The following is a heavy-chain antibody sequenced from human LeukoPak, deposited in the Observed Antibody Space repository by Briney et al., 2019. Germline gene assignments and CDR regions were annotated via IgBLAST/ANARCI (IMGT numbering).Heavy chain of an antibody. CDR1: GGTFSSYA. V-gene: IGHV1-69*04. Sequence: SVKVSCKASGGTFSSYAISWVRQAPGQGLEWMGRIIPILGIANYAQKFQGGVTITADKSTSTAYMELSSLRSEDTAVYYCARIGLCSGGSCYVDYWGQGTLVTVSS. CDR3: ARIGLCSGGSCYVDY. D-gene: IGHD2-15*01. J-gene: IGHJ4*02. CDR2: IIPILGIA.